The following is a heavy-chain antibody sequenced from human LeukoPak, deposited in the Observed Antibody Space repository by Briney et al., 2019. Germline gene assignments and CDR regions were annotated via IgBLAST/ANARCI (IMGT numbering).Heavy chain of an antibody. CDR1: GFTVSSNY. V-gene: IGHV3-30-3*01. CDR2: ISYDGSNK. D-gene: IGHD4-23*01. CDR3: ARSDGGPNP. J-gene: IGHJ5*02. Sequence: PGGSLRLSCVVSGFTVSSNYMSWVRQAPGKGLEWVAVISYDGSNKYYADSVKGRFTISRDNSKNTLYLQMNSLRAEDTAVYYCARSDGGPNPWGQGTLVTVSS.